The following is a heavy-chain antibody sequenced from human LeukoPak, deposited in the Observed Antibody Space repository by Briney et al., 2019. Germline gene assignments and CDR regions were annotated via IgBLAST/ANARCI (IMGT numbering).Heavy chain of an antibody. Sequence: GASVKVSCKASGYTFTSYHINWVRQAPGHGLERMRWMNPHSGKTGFAQKFQGRVRFTGDNSGSTAYMEVSSLRSEDTALYYCARGLYRYSDPNDWFDPWGQGTLVTVSS. J-gene: IGHJ5*02. CDR2: MNPHSGKT. CDR1: GYTFTSYH. D-gene: IGHD2-15*01. CDR3: ARGLYRYSDPNDWFDP. V-gene: IGHV1-8*01.